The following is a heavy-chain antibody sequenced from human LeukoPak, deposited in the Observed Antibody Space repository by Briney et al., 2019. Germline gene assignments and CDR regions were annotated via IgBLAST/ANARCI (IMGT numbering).Heavy chain of an antibody. J-gene: IGHJ4*02. CDR2: IIPILGIA. CDR3: ARVLDYYGSGTYSFDY. CDR1: GGTFSSYA. Sequence: ASVKVSCKASGGTFSSYAISWVRQAPGQGLEWMGRIIPILGIANYAQKFQGRVTITADKSTSTAYMELSSLRSEDTAVYYCARVLDYYGSGTYSFDYWGQGTLVTVSS. D-gene: IGHD3-10*01. V-gene: IGHV1-69*04.